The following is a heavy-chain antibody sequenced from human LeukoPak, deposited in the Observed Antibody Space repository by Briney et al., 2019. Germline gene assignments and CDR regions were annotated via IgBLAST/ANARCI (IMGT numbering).Heavy chain of an antibody. CDR3: ARAKTGYSSSWYAHNWFDP. CDR1: GGSFSGYY. V-gene: IGHV4-34*01. D-gene: IGHD6-13*01. J-gene: IGHJ5*02. Sequence: PSETLSLTCAVYGGSFSGYYWSWIRQPPGKGLEWIGEINHSGSTNYNPSLKSRVTISVDTSKNQFSLKLSSVTAADTAVYYCARAKTGYSSSWYAHNWFDPWGQGTLVTVSS. CDR2: INHSGST.